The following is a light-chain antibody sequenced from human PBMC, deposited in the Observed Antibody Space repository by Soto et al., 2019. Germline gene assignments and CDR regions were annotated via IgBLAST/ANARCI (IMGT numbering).Light chain of an antibody. CDR2: EVS. CDR3: SSYTSSNTWV. J-gene: IGLJ3*02. V-gene: IGLV2-14*01. CDR1: SSDVGDYNY. Sequence: QSVLTQPASVSGSPVQSITISCTGTSSDVGDYNYVSWYQQHPGKAPKLMIYEVSNRPSGVSNRFSGSKSGNTASLTISGLQAEDEADYYCSSYTSSNTWVFGGGTKLTVL.